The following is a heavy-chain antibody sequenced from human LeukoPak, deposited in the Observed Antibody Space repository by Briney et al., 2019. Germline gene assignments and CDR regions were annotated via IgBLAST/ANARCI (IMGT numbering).Heavy chain of an antibody. Sequence: PGGSLRLSCVASGFTFSSYEMHWVRQAPGKGLEWVSYISSSDSTIYYADSVKGRFTISRDNAKNSLYLQMNSLRAEDTAVYYCARDYGGSSPFDYWGQGTLVTVSS. J-gene: IGHJ4*02. D-gene: IGHD4-23*01. CDR2: ISSSDSTI. V-gene: IGHV3-48*03. CDR3: ARDYGGSSPFDY. CDR1: GFTFSSYE.